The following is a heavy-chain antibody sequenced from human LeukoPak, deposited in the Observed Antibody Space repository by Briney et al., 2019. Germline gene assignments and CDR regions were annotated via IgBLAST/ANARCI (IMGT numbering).Heavy chain of an antibody. Sequence: PGGSLRLSCAASGFTFSSYGMHWVRQAPGKGLVWVSRINSDGSTTNYADSVKGRFTISRDNAKNTLYLQMNSLRAEDTAVYYCARAPYFDFWSGYPPDYWGQGTLVTVSS. CDR1: GFTFSSYG. CDR3: ARAPYFDFWSGYPPDY. CDR2: INSDGSTT. V-gene: IGHV3-74*01. D-gene: IGHD3-3*01. J-gene: IGHJ4*02.